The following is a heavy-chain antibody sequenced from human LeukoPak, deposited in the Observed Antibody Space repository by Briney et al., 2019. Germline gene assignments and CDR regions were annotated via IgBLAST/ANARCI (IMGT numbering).Heavy chain of an antibody. V-gene: IGHV3-23*01. CDR3: AKIPAVIHYFDY. J-gene: IGHJ4*02. CDR2: ISGSGGST. CDR1: GFTFSSYA. Sequence: GGSLRLSCAASGFTFSSYAMSWVRQAPGKGLEWVSAISGSGGSTYYADSVKGRFTISRDNSKNTLYLHMNSLRAEDTAVYYCAKIPAVIHYFDYWGQGTLVTVSS.